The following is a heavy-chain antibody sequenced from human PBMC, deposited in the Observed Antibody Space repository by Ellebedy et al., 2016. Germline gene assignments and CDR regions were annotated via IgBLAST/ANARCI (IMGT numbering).Heavy chain of an antibody. CDR3: TRGPDHAKTGY. CDR1: GEPFSGYY. V-gene: IGHV4-34*01. Sequence: GSLRLSXTVFGEPFSGYYWSWIRQPPGKGLEWIGEFTHDGYINYNTSLKSRVTISVDTSKNQFSLKLSSVTAADTAVYYCTRGPDHAKTGYWGQGTPVTVSS. J-gene: IGHJ1*01. D-gene: IGHD1-14*01. CDR2: FTHDGYI.